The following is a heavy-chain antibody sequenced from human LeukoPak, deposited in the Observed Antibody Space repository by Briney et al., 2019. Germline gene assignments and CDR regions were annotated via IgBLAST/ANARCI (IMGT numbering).Heavy chain of an antibody. Sequence: AGGSLRLSCAASGFTFSSYSMNWVRQAPGKGLEWVSSISSSSSYIYYADSVKGRFTISRDNAKNSLYLQMNSLRAEDTAVYYCASGACYYDSSGYYIPCYFDYWGQGTLVTVSS. D-gene: IGHD3-22*01. CDR1: GFTFSSYS. CDR2: ISSSSSYI. J-gene: IGHJ4*02. V-gene: IGHV3-21*01. CDR3: ASGACYYDSSGYYIPCYFDY.